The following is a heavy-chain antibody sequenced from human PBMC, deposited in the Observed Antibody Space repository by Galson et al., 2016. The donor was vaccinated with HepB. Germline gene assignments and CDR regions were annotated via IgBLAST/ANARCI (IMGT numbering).Heavy chain of an antibody. D-gene: IGHD3-3*01. Sequence: QSGAEVKKPGESLKISCQASGYTFTDFWLGWVRQMPGKGLEWMGIIYPGDSDARYSPSFQGQVTISVDKSLSIAYLQWTSLRASDTAIYCCLRRYDFWRDPVDYWGQGTPVTVSS. CDR1: GYTFTDFW. V-gene: IGHV5-51*01. CDR3: LRRYDFWRDPVDY. CDR2: IYPGDSDA. J-gene: IGHJ4*02.